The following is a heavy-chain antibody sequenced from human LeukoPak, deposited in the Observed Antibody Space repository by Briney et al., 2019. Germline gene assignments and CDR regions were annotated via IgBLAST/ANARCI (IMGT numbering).Heavy chain of an antibody. J-gene: IGHJ4*02. CDR2: ISSSSSYI. V-gene: IGHV3-21*01. D-gene: IGHD4-17*01. CDR3: ARDGVHGDYVFGFDY. Sequence: PGGSLRLSCAASGFTFSSYSMNWVRQAPGKGLEWVSSISSSSSYIYYADSVKGRFTISRDNAKNSLYLQMNSLRAEDTAVYYCARDGVHGDYVFGFDYWGQGTLVTVSS. CDR1: GFTFSSYS.